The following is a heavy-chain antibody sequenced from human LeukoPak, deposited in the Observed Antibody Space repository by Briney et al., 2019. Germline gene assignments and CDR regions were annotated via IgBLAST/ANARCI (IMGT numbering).Heavy chain of an antibody. CDR2: IYTSGST. Sequence: PSQTLSLTCTVSGGSISSGSYYWSWIRQPAGKGLEWIGRIYTSGSTNYNPSLKSRVTISVDTSKNQFSLKLSSVTATDTAVYYCARGYTSGWVTSLDYWGQGTLVTVSS. D-gene: IGHD6-19*01. CDR1: GGSISSGSYY. CDR3: ARGYTSGWVTSLDY. V-gene: IGHV4-61*02. J-gene: IGHJ4*02.